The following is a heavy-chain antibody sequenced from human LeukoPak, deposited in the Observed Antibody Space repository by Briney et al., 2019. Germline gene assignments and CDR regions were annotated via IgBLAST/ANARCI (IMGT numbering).Heavy chain of an antibody. Sequence: SETLSLTCTVSGGSISRYYWRWIRQPPGKGLEWIGYISYSGSTNYNPSLKCRVTMSVDTSKNQFSLKLSSVTAADTAVYYCAGCRGGGWQNYFDTWGQGTLVTVSS. D-gene: IGHD2-15*01. V-gene: IGHV4-59*08. CDR2: ISYSGST. J-gene: IGHJ5*02. CDR3: AGCRGGGWQNYFDT. CDR1: GGSISRYY.